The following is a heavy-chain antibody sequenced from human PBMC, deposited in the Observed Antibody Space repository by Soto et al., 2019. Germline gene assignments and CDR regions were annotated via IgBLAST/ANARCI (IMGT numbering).Heavy chain of an antibody. J-gene: IGHJ6*02. CDR2: ISYDGSNK. CDR1: GFTFSSYG. V-gene: IGHV3-30*18. Sequence: GGSLRLSCAASGFTFSSYGMHWVRQAPGKGLEWVAVISYDGSNKYYADSVKGRFTISRDNSKNTLYLQTNSLRAEDTAVYYCAKAYYDSSGYWYYYYYGMDVWGQGTTVTVSS. CDR3: AKAYYDSSGYWYYYYYGMDV. D-gene: IGHD3-22*01.